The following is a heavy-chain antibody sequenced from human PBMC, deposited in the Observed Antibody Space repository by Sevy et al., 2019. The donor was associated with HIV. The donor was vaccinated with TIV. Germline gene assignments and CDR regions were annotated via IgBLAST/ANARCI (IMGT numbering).Heavy chain of an antibody. CDR3: ARYIVTTRSNWFDP. V-gene: IGHV4-59*01. CDR2: IHYSGST. D-gene: IGHD4-17*01. Sequence: SETLSLTCTVSGGSISSDYWSWIRQPPGKGLEWIGYIHYSGSTNYNPSLKSRVTISVDTSKNQFSLKLSSVTAADTAVYYCARYIVTTRSNWFDPWGQGTLVTVSS. J-gene: IGHJ5*02. CDR1: GGSISSDY.